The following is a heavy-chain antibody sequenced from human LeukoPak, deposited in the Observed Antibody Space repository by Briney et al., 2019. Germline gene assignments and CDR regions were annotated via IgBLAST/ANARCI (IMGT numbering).Heavy chain of an antibody. CDR1: GGSFSGYY. J-gene: IGHJ6*03. D-gene: IGHD3-10*01. CDR3: ARGRSVSVGSGSWGYYSYYYMDV. V-gene: IGHV4-34*01. Sequence: SETLSLTCAVYGGSFSGYYWSWIRQPPGKGLEWIGEINHSGSTNYNPSLKSRVTISVDTSKNQFSLKLRSMTAADTAVYYCARGRSVSVGSGSWGYYSYYYMDVWGKGTTVTVSS. CDR2: INHSGST.